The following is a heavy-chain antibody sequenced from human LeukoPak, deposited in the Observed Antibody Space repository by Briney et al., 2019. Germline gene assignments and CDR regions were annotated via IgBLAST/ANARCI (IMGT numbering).Heavy chain of an antibody. D-gene: IGHD3-9*01. Sequence: RGSLRPSRAAPGLTFSSFSMNWVRPAPGEGLEWGSYICSSSSTIYYADSVKGRFTISRDNAKNSLYLQMNSLRAEDTAVYYCARGLGYYDILTGYYRGGDDDYWGQGTLVTVSS. V-gene: IGHV3-48*01. CDR2: ICSSSSTI. CDR3: ARGLGYYDILTGYYRGGDDDY. CDR1: GLTFSSFS. J-gene: IGHJ4*02.